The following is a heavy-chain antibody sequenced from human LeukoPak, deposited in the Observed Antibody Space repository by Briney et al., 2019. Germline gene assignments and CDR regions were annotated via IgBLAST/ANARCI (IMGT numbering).Heavy chain of an antibody. D-gene: IGHD5-12*01. CDR3: AKDLVDSGYDSGGY. CDR2: ISGSGGST. J-gene: IGHJ4*02. CDR1: GFTFSSYA. Sequence: GGSLRLSCAASGFTFSSYAMSWVRQAPGKGLEWVSAISGSGGSTYYADSVKGRFTISRDNPKNTPYLQMNSLRAEDTAVYYCAKDLVDSGYDSGGYWGQGTLVTVSS. V-gene: IGHV3-23*01.